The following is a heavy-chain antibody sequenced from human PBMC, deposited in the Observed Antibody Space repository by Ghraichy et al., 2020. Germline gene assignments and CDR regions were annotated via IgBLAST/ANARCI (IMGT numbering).Heavy chain of an antibody. V-gene: IGHV3-48*03. Sequence: GGSLRLSCAASGFTFSSYEMNWVRQAPGKGLEWVSYISSSGSTIYYADSVKGRFTISRDNAKNSLYLQMNSLRAEDMAVYYCARGGSKWELLGTGFDYWGQGTLVTVSS. CDR2: ISSSGSTI. CDR3: ARGGSKWELLGTGFDY. CDR1: GFTFSSYE. J-gene: IGHJ4*02. D-gene: IGHD1-26*01.